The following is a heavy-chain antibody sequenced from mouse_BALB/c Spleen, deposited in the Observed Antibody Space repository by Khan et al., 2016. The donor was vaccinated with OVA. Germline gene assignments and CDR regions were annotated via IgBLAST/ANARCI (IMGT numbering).Heavy chain of an antibody. CDR1: GFSLTSYG. D-gene: IGHD1-1*01. CDR2: IWAGGST. J-gene: IGHJ3*01. CDR3: ARAFYYGAWFAY. Sequence: QVQLKESGPGLVAPSQTLSITCTVSGFSLTSYGVHWVRQPPGKGLEWLGVIWAGGSTNHNSALMSRLSSSKDNSKSQVFLKMNRRQTDDTAMDYFARAFYYGAWFAYWGQGTLVTVSA. V-gene: IGHV2-9*02.